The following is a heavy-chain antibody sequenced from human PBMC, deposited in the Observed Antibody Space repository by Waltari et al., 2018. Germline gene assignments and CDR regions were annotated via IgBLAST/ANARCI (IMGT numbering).Heavy chain of an antibody. D-gene: IGHD3-22*01. CDR1: GFTFSSYE. Sequence: EVQLVESGGGLVQPGGSLRLSCAASGFTFSSYEMNWVRQAPGKGLEWVAYISSSGSTIYYADSVKGRFTISRDNAKNSLYLQMNSLRAEDTAVYYCASLTLGITMIARDYWGQGTLVTVSS. J-gene: IGHJ4*02. V-gene: IGHV3-48*03. CDR2: ISSSGSTI. CDR3: ASLTLGITMIARDY.